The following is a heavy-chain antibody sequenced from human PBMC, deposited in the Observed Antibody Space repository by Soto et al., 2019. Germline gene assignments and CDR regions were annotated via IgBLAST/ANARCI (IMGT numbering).Heavy chain of an antibody. Sequence: SETLSLTCAVYGGSFSGYYWSWIRQPPGKGLEWIGEINHSGSTNYNPSLKSRVTISVDTSKNQFSLKLSSVTAADTAVYYCARGPGRGQLVRSYYYYYGMDVWGQGTTVTVSS. CDR2: INHSGST. D-gene: IGHD6-6*01. J-gene: IGHJ6*02. V-gene: IGHV4-34*01. CDR1: GGSFSGYY. CDR3: ARGPGRGQLVRSYYYYYGMDV.